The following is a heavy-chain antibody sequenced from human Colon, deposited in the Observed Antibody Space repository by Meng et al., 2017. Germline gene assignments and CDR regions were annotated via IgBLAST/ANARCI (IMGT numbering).Heavy chain of an antibody. J-gene: IGHJ4*02. V-gene: IGHV4-39*01. CDR2: IYASGSA. CDR3: ARAVAGDTFDY. Sequence: QLQESGPGLVKPSETLSLTCNVSGVSIRSSSYYWGWIRQAPGKGLEWIGSIYASGSAPNNPSLKSRVTISVDTSKNQFSLSLTSVTAADTAVYYCARAVAGDTFDYWGQGTLVTVYS. CDR1: GVSIRSSSYY. D-gene: IGHD6-19*01.